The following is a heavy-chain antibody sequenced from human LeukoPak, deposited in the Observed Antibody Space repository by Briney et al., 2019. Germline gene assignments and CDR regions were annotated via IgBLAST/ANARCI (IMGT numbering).Heavy chain of an antibody. J-gene: IGHJ4*02. V-gene: IGHV3-23*01. Sequence: PGGSLRLSCGASGFTFDSYVMNWVRQAPGKGLEWLSCISGSGFNTFYADSVKGRFTISRDNSKNTLYLQMNSLRAEDTAVYYCAKVGYYYGLFDYWGQGTLVTVSS. D-gene: IGHD3-10*01. CDR2: ISGSGFNT. CDR3: AKVGYYYGLFDY. CDR1: GFTFDSYV.